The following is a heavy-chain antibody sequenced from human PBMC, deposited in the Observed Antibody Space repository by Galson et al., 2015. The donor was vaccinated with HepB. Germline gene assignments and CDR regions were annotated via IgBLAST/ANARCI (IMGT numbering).Heavy chain of an antibody. V-gene: IGHV5-51*01. D-gene: IGHD4-11*01. Sequence: QSGAEVKKPGESLKISCKASGYIFTTYWIAWVRQMPGKGLEWMGIIYPSDSDTRYSPSFQGQVTISADKSINTAYLQWSSLKASDNAMYYCARPMDYSDYMSGFEYWGQGTLVTVSS. CDR3: ARPMDYSDYMSGFEY. CDR1: GYIFTTYW. J-gene: IGHJ4*02. CDR2: IYPSDSDT.